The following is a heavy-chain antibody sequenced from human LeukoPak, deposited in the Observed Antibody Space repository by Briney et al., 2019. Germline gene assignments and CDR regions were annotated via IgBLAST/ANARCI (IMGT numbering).Heavy chain of an antibody. CDR2: IIPILGIA. D-gene: IGHD3-16*02. V-gene: IGHV1-69*04. Sequence: SVKVSCKASGGTFSSYAISWVRQAPGQGLERMGRIIPILGIANYAQKFQGRVTITADKSTSTAYMELSSLRSEDTAVYYCARDSYDYVWGSYRPFDYWGQGTLVTVSS. J-gene: IGHJ4*02. CDR3: ARDSYDYVWGSYRPFDY. CDR1: GGTFSSYA.